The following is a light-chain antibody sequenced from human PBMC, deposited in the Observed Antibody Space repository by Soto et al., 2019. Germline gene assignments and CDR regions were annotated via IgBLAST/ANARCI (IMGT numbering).Light chain of an antibody. CDR1: QYISTY. V-gene: IGKV1-9*01. CDR3: QQLNSYPRT. Sequence: IQMTQSPSSLSASVGDSLTITCRASQYISTYLKWYQQKPGKAPKLLIYAASTLQSGVPSRFSGSGSGTDFTLTISSLQPEDFATYYCQQLNSYPRTFGQGTKVDIK. CDR2: AAS. J-gene: IGKJ1*01.